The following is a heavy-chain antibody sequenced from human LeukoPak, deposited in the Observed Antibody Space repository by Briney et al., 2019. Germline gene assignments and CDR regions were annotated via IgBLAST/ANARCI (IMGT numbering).Heavy chain of an antibody. CDR1: GFTFSSYN. J-gene: IGHJ4*02. CDR3: ARQFDY. V-gene: IGHV3-21*01. Sequence: GGSLRLSCAASGFTFSSYNMNWVRQAPGKGLEWVSSISGSSSYTSYADSVKGRFTISRDNAKNSVYLQMNSLRAEDTAVYYCARQFDYWGQGTLVTGSS. CDR2: ISGSSSYT.